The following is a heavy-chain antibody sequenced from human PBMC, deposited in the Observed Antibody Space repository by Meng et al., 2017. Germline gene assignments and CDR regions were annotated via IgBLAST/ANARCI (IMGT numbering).Heavy chain of an antibody. CDR3: AREGFGDTIGYYYILY. J-gene: IGHJ4*02. CDR2: IIPTFDTA. CDR1: GGTFNNYA. V-gene: IGHV1-69*06. Sequence: QGQLLQSGAEVRPPGSSVKVSCQTSGGTFNNYAVSWVRQAPGQGLEWMGGIIPTFDTANYAPKFQGRLTITADKATTTAYMELSSLTSEDTAMYFCAREGFGDTIGYYYILYWGQGTLVTVSS. D-gene: IGHD3-22*01.